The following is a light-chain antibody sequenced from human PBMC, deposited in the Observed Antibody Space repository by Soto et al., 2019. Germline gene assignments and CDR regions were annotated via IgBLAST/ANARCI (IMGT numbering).Light chain of an antibody. CDR3: CSYAGSSTWV. V-gene: IGLV2-23*01. J-gene: IGLJ3*02. CDR2: EGS. Sequence: QSVLTQPASVSGSPGQSITISCTGTSSDVGSYNLVSWYQQHPGKAPKLIIYEGSKRPSGVSNRFSGSKSGNTDSLTISGLQAEDEADYYCCSYAGSSTWVFGGGTQLTVL. CDR1: SSDVGSYNL.